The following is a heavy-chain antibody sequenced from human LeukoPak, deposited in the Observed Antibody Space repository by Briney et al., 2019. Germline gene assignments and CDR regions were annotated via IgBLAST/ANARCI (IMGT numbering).Heavy chain of an antibody. D-gene: IGHD3-10*01. Sequence: RGSLRLSCAASGFTFSSYAVHWVRQAPGKGLEWVAVISYDGSNKYYADSVKGRFTISRDNSKNTLYLQMNSLRAEDTAVYYCARDQDYYGSGSCFDYWGQGTLVTVSS. CDR1: GFTFSSYA. CDR3: ARDQDYYGSGSCFDY. J-gene: IGHJ4*02. V-gene: IGHV3-30-3*01. CDR2: ISYDGSNK.